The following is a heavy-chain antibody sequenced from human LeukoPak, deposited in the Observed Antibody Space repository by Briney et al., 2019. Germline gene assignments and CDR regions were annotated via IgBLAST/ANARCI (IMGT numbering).Heavy chain of an antibody. J-gene: IGHJ5*02. CDR1: GYTFTGYY. D-gene: IGHD6-19*01. CDR2: INPNSGGT. Sequence: ASVKVSCKASGYTFTGYYMHWVRQAPGQGLEWMGWINPNSGGTNYAQKFQGRVTMTRDTSISTAYMELSRLRSDDTAVYYCARDLGSSGWYGVLWFDPWGQGTLVTVSS. V-gene: IGHV1-2*02. CDR3: ARDLGSSGWYGVLWFDP.